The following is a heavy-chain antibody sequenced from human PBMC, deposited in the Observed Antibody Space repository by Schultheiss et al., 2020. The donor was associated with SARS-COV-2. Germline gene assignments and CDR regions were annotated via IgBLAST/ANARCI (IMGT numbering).Heavy chain of an antibody. CDR3: AQGYCSGGSCSTFDY. V-gene: IGHV3-21*01. CDR2: ISSSSSYI. Sequence: GGSLRLSCAASGFTVSSNYMSWVRQAPGKGLEWVSSISSSSSYIYYADSVKGRFTISRDNAKNSLYLQMNSLRAEDTAVYYCAQGYCSGGSCSTFDYWGQGTLVTVSS. J-gene: IGHJ4*02. D-gene: IGHD2-15*01. CDR1: GFTVSSNY.